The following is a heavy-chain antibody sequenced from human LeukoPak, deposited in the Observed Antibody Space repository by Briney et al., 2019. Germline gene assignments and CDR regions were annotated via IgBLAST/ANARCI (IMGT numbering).Heavy chain of an antibody. D-gene: IGHD5-24*01. J-gene: IGHJ4*02. V-gene: IGHV3-21*01. CDR3: ARELGDGHNFGDY. CDR1: GFTFSSYS. Sequence: GGSLRLSCAASGFTFSSYSMNWVRQAPGKGLEWVSSISSSSSYIYYADSVKGRFTISRDNAKNSLYLQMNSLRAEDTAVYYCARELGDGHNFGDYWGQGTLVTVSS. CDR2: ISSSSSYI.